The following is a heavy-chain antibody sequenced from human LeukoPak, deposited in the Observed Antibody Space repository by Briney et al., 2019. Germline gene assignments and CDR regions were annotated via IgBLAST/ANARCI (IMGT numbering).Heavy chain of an antibody. V-gene: IGHV1-8*02. J-gene: IGHJ4*02. CDR2: MSPNSGNT. CDR3: ARIPPLTGDFDF. CDR1: GYTFTSYD. D-gene: IGHD7-27*01. Sequence: GASVKVSCKASGYTFTSYDINWVRQATGQGLEWMGWMSPNSGNTGYAQKFQGRVTMTRDTSISTAYMELSSLRSEDTAVYYCARIPPLTGDFDFWGPGTMVTVSS.